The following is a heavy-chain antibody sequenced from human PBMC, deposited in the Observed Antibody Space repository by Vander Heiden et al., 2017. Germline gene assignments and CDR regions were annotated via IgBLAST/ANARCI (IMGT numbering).Heavy chain of an antibody. D-gene: IGHD1-26*01. CDR2: IYYSGST. CDR3: ARYSLSGSYDY. J-gene: IGHJ4*02. CDR1: GAPVSSGSYY. V-gene: IGHV4-61*01. Sequence: QVQLQESGPGLVNPSETLSLTCTVSGAPVSSGSYYWSWIRQPPGKGLEWIGYIYYSGSTNYNPSLKSRVTISVDTSKNQFSLKLSSVTAADTAVYYCARYSLSGSYDYWGQGTLVTVSS.